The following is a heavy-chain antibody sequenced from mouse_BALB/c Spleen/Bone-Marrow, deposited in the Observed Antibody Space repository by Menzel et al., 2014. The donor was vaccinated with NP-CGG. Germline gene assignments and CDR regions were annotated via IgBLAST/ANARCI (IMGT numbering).Heavy chain of an antibody. CDR3: VRKYGKGGDY. J-gene: IGHJ2*01. V-gene: IGHV1-52*01. CDR1: GYTFTGYW. D-gene: IGHD2-10*02. Sequence: VQLHHSGAALVRPGASVKLSCKASGYTFTGYWMPCVKLLLGQCLAWLGMLAPSDSELHYNQQFKDKATLTVDKSSSTAYMQLSSLTSDDSAVYYCVRKYGKGGDYWGQGTTLAV. CDR2: LAPSDSEL.